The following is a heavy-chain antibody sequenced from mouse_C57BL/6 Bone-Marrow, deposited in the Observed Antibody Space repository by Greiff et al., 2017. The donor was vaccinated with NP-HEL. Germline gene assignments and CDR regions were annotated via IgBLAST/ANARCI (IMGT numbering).Heavy chain of an antibody. V-gene: IGHV2-4*01. J-gene: IGHJ3*01. CDR2: IWSGGST. D-gene: IGHD2-1*01. Sequence: VQLQQSGPGLVQPSQSLSITCTVSGFSLTSYGVHWVRQPPGKGLEWLGVIWSGGSTDYNAAFISRLSISKDNSKSQVFFKMNSLQAEDTAIYYCAKNNGNYRAWFAYWGQGTLVTVSA. CDR3: AKNNGNYRAWFAY. CDR1: GFSLTSYG.